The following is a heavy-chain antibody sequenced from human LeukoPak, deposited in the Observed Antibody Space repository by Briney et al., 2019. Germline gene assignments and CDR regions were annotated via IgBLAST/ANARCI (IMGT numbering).Heavy chain of an antibody. CDR2: ISNNGIST. CDR3: AKDPEPYDFHYFDY. Sequence: GGSLRLSCAASRFTFSSYAMSWVRQAPGKGLEWASTISNNGISTYYADSVKGRFTISRDNSKNTLYLQVNGLRAEDTAVYYCAKDPEPYDFHYFDYWGQGTLVTVSS. D-gene: IGHD3-3*01. V-gene: IGHV3-23*01. CDR1: RFTFSSYA. J-gene: IGHJ4*02.